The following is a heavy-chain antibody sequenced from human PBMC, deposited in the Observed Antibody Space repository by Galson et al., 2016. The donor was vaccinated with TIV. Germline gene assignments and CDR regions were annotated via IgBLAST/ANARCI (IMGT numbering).Heavy chain of an antibody. CDR3: ATVAWFPGLSLYT. CDR2: FDPEVAKT. J-gene: IGHJ5*02. V-gene: IGHV1-24*01. Sequence: SVKVSCKVSGNSLNELVIHWVRQAPGKGLEWMGGFDPEVAKTVYAQKLQDRVTMAADTSTNTAYMELGSLRFEDTAVYYCATVAWFPGLSLYTWGQGTLVTVSS. CDR1: GNSLNELV. D-gene: IGHD2-2*02.